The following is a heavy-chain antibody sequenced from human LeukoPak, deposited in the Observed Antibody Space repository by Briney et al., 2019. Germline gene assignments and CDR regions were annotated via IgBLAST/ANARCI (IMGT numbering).Heavy chain of an antibody. D-gene: IGHD4-23*01. Sequence: SVKVSCKASGGTFSSYAISWVRQAPGQGLEWMGRIIPILGIANYAQKLQGRVTMTTDTSTSTAYMELRSLRSDDTAVYYCARVRDYGGNWQFDYWGQGTLVTVSS. CDR1: GGTFSSYA. J-gene: IGHJ4*02. CDR3: ARVRDYGGNWQFDY. CDR2: IIPILGIA. V-gene: IGHV1-69*04.